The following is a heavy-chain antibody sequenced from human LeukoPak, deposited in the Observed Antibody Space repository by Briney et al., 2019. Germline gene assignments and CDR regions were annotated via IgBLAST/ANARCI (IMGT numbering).Heavy chain of an antibody. Sequence: GSLRLSCAASGFTVSSNYMSWVRQAPGKGLEWVSVIYSGGSTYYADSEKGRFTISRDNSKNTLYLQMNSLRAEDTAVYYCAREGIAVAGTTGYYFDYWGQGTLVTVSS. D-gene: IGHD6-19*01. V-gene: IGHV3-53*01. CDR1: GFTVSSNY. CDR3: AREGIAVAGTTGYYFDY. CDR2: IYSGGST. J-gene: IGHJ4*02.